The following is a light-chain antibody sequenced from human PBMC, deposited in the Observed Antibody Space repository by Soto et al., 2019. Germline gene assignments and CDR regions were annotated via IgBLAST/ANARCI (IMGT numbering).Light chain of an antibody. J-gene: IGKJ2*01. CDR1: RSVSSN. CDR2: GAS. V-gene: IGKV3-15*01. Sequence: EIVMTQSPATLSVSPGERVTLSCRASRSVSSNLAWYQQKPGQAPRLLIFGASTRVTGIPARFSGSGSGTEFTLTISSLQSEDFAIYYCQQYNNGLPVTFGQGTKLEIK. CDR3: QQYNNGLPVT.